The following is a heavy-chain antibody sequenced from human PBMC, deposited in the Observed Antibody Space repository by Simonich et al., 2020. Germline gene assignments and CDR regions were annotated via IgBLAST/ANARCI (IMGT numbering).Heavy chain of an antibody. V-gene: IGHV1-2*02. CDR3: ARSHIAAAGTGYFQH. CDR2: NNPNSGGT. J-gene: IGHJ1*01. D-gene: IGHD6-13*01. CDR1: GYTFTGYY. Sequence: QVQLVQSGAEVKKPGASVKVSCKASGYTFTGYYMHWVRQAPGQGLEWMGWNNPNSGGTNSAQKFQGRVTMTRDTSISTAYMELSRLRSYDTAVYYCARSHIAAAGTGYFQHWGQGTLVTVSS.